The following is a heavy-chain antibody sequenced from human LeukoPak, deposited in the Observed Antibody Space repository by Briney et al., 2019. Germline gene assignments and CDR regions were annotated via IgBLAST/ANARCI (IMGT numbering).Heavy chain of an antibody. J-gene: IGHJ4*02. Sequence: SVKVSCKASGGTFTSYAISWVRQAPGQGLEWTGGIIPIFGTANYAQKFQGRVTITADESTSTAYMELSSLRSEHTALYHCARECTSVICSLGYWGQRTLVTVSS. V-gene: IGHV1-69*13. D-gene: IGHD2-8*01. CDR2: IIPIFGTA. CDR3: ARECTSVICSLGY. CDR1: GGTFTSYA.